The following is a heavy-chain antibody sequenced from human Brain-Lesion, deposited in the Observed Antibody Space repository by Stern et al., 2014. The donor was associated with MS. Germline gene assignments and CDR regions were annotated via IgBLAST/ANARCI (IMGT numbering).Heavy chain of an antibody. CDR2: INPKSGGT. V-gene: IGHV1-2*04. Sequence: VQLLESGAEVKKPGASVKVSCKASGYTFTGHYMHWGRQAPGQGLEWMGWINPKSGGTNYAQKFQGWVTMTRDTSINTAYMELSRLRSDDTAVYYCATYYYDSTGYNDFWGQGTLVTVSA. CDR1: GYTFTGHY. D-gene: IGHD3-22*01. CDR3: ATYYYDSTGYNDF. J-gene: IGHJ4*02.